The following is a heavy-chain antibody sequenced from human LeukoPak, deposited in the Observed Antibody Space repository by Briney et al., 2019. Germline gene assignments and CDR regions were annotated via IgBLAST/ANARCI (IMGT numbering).Heavy chain of an antibody. CDR1: GGSFSSYY. J-gene: IGHJ6*02. V-gene: IGHV4-59*08. CDR2: VYYSGST. Sequence: SETLSLTCAVYGGSFSSYYWSWIRQPPGKGLEWIGYVYYSGSTDYNPSLKSRVTISADTSKNQFSLKVSSVTAADTAVYYCARHLGYQLRRGYYYVMDVWGPGTTVTVS. CDR3: ARHLGYQLRRGYYYVMDV. D-gene: IGHD2-2*01.